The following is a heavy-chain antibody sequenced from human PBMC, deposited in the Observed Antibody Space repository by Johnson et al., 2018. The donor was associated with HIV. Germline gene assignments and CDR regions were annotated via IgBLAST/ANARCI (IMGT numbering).Heavy chain of an antibody. CDR2: ISYDGNNK. CDR3: TTHSGYESDAFDI. V-gene: IGHV3-30*04. Sequence: QVQLVESGGGLVQPGRSLRLSCAASGFTFSSYAMHWVRQAPGKGLEWVAVISYDGNNKYYADSVKSRFTISRDNSKNTLYLQMNSLKTEDTAVYYCTTHSGYESDAFDIWGQGTMVTVSS. CDR1: GFTFSSYA. D-gene: IGHD5-12*01. J-gene: IGHJ3*02.